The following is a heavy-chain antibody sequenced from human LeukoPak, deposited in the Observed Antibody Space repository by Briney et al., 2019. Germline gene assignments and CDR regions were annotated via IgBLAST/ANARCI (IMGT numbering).Heavy chain of an antibody. D-gene: IGHD5-24*01. Sequence: SETLSLTCTVSDGSISSGSHYWSWIRQPAGKGLEWIGRIYTSGSTNYNPSLKSRVTISVDRSKNQFSLKLSSVTAADTAVYYCARGVATINFDYWGQGTLVTVSS. V-gene: IGHV4-61*02. CDR3: ARGVATINFDY. CDR2: IYTSGST. J-gene: IGHJ4*02. CDR1: DGSISSGSHY.